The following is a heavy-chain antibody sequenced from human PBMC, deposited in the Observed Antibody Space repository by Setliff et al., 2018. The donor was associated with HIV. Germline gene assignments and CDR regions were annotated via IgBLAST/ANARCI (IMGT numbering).Heavy chain of an antibody. CDR2: IYQTGTT. CDR1: GGSFSGYY. V-gene: IGHV4-34*01. J-gene: IGHJ5*02. CDR3: AGEVSYYHGDGGRGWLDP. Sequence: SETLSLTCAVYGGSFSGYYWNWVRQPPGKGLEWIGSIYQTGTTYYNPSLKSRVTISVDTSQNQFSLRLSSVTAADTAVYYCAGEVSYYHGDGGRGWLDPWGPGMPVTVPQ. D-gene: IGHD1-26*01.